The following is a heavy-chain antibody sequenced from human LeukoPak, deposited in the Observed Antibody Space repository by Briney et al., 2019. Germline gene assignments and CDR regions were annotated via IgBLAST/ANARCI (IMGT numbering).Heavy chain of an antibody. CDR1: GFTFSSYA. V-gene: IGHV3-64*01. CDR3: ARGSGSSWYFYFDY. Sequence: GGSLRLSCAASGFTFSSYAMHWVRQAPGKGLEYVSTISSNGGSTYYANSVKGRFTISRDNSKNTLYLQMGSLRAEDTALYYCARGSGSSWYFYFDYWGQGTLVTVSS. D-gene: IGHD6-13*01. J-gene: IGHJ4*02. CDR2: ISSNGGST.